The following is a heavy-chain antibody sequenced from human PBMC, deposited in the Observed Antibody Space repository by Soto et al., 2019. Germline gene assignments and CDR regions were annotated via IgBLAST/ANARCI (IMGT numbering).Heavy chain of an antibody. CDR3: ARGGYSYGYNWFDP. CDR2: INHSGST. J-gene: IGHJ5*02. D-gene: IGHD5-18*01. CDR1: GVSFSGYY. Sequence: SETLSLTCAVYGVSFSGYYWSWIRQPPGKGLEWIGEINHSGSTNYNPSLKSRVTISVDTSKNQFSLKLSSVTAADTAVYYCARGGYSYGYNWFDPWGQGTLVTVS. V-gene: IGHV4-34*01.